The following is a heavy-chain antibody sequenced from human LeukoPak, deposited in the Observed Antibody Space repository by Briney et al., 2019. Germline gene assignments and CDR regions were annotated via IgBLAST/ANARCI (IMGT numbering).Heavy chain of an antibody. D-gene: IGHD6-6*01. CDR3: ARVGLEYSSSSPLDY. V-gene: IGHV3-21*01. J-gene: IGHJ4*02. CDR2: ISSSSSYI. CDR1: GFTFSSYS. Sequence: KPGGPLRLSCAASGFTFSSYSMNWVRQAPGKGLECVSSISSSSSYIYYADSVKGRFTISRDNAKNSLYLQMNSLRAEDTAVYYCARVGLEYSSSSPLDYWGQRTLVTVSS.